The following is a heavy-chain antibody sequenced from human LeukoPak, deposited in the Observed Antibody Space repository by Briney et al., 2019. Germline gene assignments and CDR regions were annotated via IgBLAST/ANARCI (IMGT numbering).Heavy chain of an antibody. CDR2: IYTSGST. CDR1: GGSISSGSYY. J-gene: IGHJ6*03. Sequence: PSETLSLTCTVSGGSISSGSYYWSWIRQPAGKGLKWIGRIYTSGSTNYNPSLKSRVTISVDTSKNQFSLKLSSVTAADTAVYYCARSSGYDYMDVWGKGTTVTISS. D-gene: IGHD1-26*01. V-gene: IGHV4-61*02. CDR3: ARSSGYDYMDV.